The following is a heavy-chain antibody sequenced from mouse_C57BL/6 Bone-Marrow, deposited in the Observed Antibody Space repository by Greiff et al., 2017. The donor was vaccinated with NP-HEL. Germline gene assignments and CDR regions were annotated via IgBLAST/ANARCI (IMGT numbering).Heavy chain of an antibody. CDR1: GFNIKDDY. J-gene: IGHJ3*01. CDR3: TGWLLRLGFAY. V-gene: IGHV14-4*01. D-gene: IGHD2-3*01. CDR2: IDPENGDT. Sequence: EVQLQQSGAELVRPGASVKLSCTASGFNIKDDYMHWVKQRPEQGLEWIGWIDPENGDTEYASKFPGPATITADTSSNTAYLKLSSLTSEDTAVYYGTGWLLRLGFAYWGQGTLVTVSA.